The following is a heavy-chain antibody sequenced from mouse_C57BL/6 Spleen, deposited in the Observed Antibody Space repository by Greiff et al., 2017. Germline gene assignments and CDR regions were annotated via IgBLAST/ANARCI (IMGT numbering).Heavy chain of an antibody. J-gene: IGHJ4*01. Sequence: VQLQQSGAELVKPGASVKISCKASGYAFSSYWMNWVKQRPGKGLEWIGQIYPGDGDTNYNGKFKGKATLTADKSSSTAYMQLSSLTSEDSAVYFCARSYYYGSSNYAMDYWGQGTSVTVSS. CDR2: IYPGDGDT. D-gene: IGHD1-1*01. CDR3: ARSYYYGSSNYAMDY. CDR1: GYAFSSYW. V-gene: IGHV1-80*01.